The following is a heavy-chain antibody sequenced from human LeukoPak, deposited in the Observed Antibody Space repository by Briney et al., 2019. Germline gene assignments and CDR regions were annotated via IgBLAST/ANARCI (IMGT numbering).Heavy chain of an antibody. J-gene: IGHJ5*02. CDR2: MYYSGST. Sequence: PSETLSLTCTVSGGSISSSSYYWGWIRQPPGKGLEWIAYMYYSGSTYYNPSLKSRVNMSADTSKNQLSLKLSSVTAADTAVYYCARPYYYDSRIDPWGQGILVTVSS. V-gene: IGHV4-30-4*08. CDR3: ARPYYYDSRIDP. CDR1: GGSISSSSYY. D-gene: IGHD3-22*01.